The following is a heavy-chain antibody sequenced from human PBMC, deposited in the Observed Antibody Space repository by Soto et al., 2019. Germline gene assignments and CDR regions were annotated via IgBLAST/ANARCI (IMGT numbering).Heavy chain of an antibody. V-gene: IGHV3-21*06. CDR3: ARESEDLTSNFDY. Sequence: GGPRSLSCAASGLTLTRYSMNWVRRAPGKGLEWVSSISSTTNYIYYGDSMKGRFTISRDNAKNSLYLEMNSLRAEDTAVYYCARESEDLTSNFDYWGQGTLVTVSS. CDR2: ISSTTNYI. J-gene: IGHJ4*02. CDR1: GLTLTRYS.